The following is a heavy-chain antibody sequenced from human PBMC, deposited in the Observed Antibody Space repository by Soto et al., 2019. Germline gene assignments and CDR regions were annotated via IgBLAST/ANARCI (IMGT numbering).Heavy chain of an antibody. CDR2: ISAYNGNT. Sequence: QVQLVQSGAEVKKPGASVKVSCKASGYTFTSYGISWVRQAPGQGLEWMGWISAYNGNTNYAQKLQGRVTMTTDTTTSTAYMELRSLRSDDTAVYYCARVRSDENYYYYGMDVWGQGTTVTVSS. D-gene: IGHD1-26*01. V-gene: IGHV1-18*04. CDR1: GYTFTSYG. CDR3: ARVRSDENYYYYGMDV. J-gene: IGHJ6*02.